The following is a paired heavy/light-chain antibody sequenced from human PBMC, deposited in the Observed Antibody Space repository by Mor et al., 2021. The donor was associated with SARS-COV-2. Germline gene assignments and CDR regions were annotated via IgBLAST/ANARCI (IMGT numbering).Heavy chain of an antibody. CDR1: GFTFSDYE. Sequence: EVQLVESGGGLMQPGGSLRLSCAASGFTFSDYEMNWVRQAPGKGLEWVSLLGTRNSYVFYADSVRGRFTISRDNAKSSLYLQMNSLRAEDTAIYYCARGWVRGPGTHFDSWGQGILVTVSS. D-gene: IGHD1-1*01. J-gene: IGHJ4*02. CDR2: LGTRNSYV. V-gene: IGHV3-48*03. CDR3: ARGWVRGPGTHFDS.
Light chain of an antibody. CDR1: HSLVYSDGNTY. V-gene: IGKV2-24*01. J-gene: IGKJ2*01. CDR2: KIS. CDR3: MQLTQFPYT. Sequence: DIVMTQTPLSSPVTLGQPASISCRSSHSLVYSDGNTYLSWLQQRPGQPPRLLIYKISNRFSGVPDRFSGSGAGTDFTLKISRVETEDVGVYYCMQLTQFPYTFGQGTKLEIK.